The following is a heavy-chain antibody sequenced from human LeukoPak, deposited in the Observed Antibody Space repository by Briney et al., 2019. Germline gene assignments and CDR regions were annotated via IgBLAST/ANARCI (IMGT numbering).Heavy chain of an antibody. CDR1: GGTFSSYA. CDR2: INTNTGNP. Sequence: RASVKVSCKASGGTFSSYAISWVRQAPGQGLEWMGWINTNTGNPTYAQDYTGRFVFSLDTSVSTTYLQISRLKAEDTAVYYCASGPSYSGSNEYFDSWGQGTLVTVSS. D-gene: IGHD1-26*01. J-gene: IGHJ4*02. V-gene: IGHV7-4-1*02. CDR3: ASGPSYSGSNEYFDS.